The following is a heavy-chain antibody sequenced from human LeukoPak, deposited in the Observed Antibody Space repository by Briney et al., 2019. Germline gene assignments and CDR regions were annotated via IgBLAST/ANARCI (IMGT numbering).Heavy chain of an antibody. Sequence: SETLSLTCTGSGGTINTDYWSWIRQPAGREREWIGRVYTSGNTKYNTSLQRRITISIDTSTKQFFLKLSSVTAADTAVYYCARETLVGTTNHFDIWGQGTLVTVSS. V-gene: IGHV4-4*07. D-gene: IGHD1-26*01. CDR1: GGTINTDY. J-gene: IGHJ4*02. CDR3: ARETLVGTTNHFDI. CDR2: VYTSGNT.